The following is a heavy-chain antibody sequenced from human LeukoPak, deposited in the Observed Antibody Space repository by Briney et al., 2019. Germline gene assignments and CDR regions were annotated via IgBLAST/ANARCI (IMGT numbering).Heavy chain of an antibody. V-gene: IGHV4-61*01. Sequence: KPPETLSLTCTVSGGSVSSGSYYWSWIRQPPGKGLEWIGYIYYSGSTNYNPSLKSRVTISVDTSKNQFSLKLSSVTAADTAVYYCARTFGSYGWFDPWGQGTLVTVSS. D-gene: IGHD1-26*01. CDR2: IYYSGST. J-gene: IGHJ5*02. CDR3: ARTFGSYGWFDP. CDR1: GGSVSSGSYY.